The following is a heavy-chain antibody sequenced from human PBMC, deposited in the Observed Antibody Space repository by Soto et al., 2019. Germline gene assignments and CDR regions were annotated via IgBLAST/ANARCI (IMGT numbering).Heavy chain of an antibody. CDR2: INEDGSEK. D-gene: IGHD3-22*01. V-gene: IGHV3-7*01. J-gene: IGHJ3*01. CDR1: GFTFSNYW. Sequence: GGSLRLSCAASGFTFSNYWMNWVRQAPGKGLEWVASINEDGSEKYYVDSAKGRFTISRDNAKNSLYLQVSSLRAEDTAVYYCARDQLYYNDISGRPLNAFDVWGQGTMVTVSS. CDR3: ARDQLYYNDISGRPLNAFDV.